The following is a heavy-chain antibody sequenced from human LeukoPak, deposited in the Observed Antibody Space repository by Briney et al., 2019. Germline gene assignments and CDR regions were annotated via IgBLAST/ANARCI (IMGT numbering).Heavy chain of an antibody. D-gene: IGHD3-22*01. V-gene: IGHV4-61*02. CDR2: IYTSGST. CDR1: GGSISSGSYY. CDR3: ASNPSYYDGSRFDY. Sequence: SETLSLTCTVSGGSISSGSYYWSWIRQPAGKGLEWIGRIYTSGSTNYNPSLKSRVTISVDTSKNQFSLKLSSVTAADTAVYYCASNPSYYDGSRFDYWGQGTLVTVSS. J-gene: IGHJ4*02.